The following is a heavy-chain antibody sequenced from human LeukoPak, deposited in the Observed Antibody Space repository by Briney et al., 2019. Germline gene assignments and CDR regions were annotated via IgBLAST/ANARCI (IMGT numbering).Heavy chain of an antibody. CDR1: GGTFSSYA. D-gene: IGHD1-7*01. J-gene: IGHJ5*02. Sequence: ASVKVSCKASGGTFSSYAISWVRQAPGQGLEWMGGIIPIFGTANYAQKFQGRVTITTDESTSTAYMELSSLRSEDTAVYYCARDNYAGANWFDPWGQGTLVTVSS. CDR2: IIPIFGTA. V-gene: IGHV1-69*05. CDR3: ARDNYAGANWFDP.